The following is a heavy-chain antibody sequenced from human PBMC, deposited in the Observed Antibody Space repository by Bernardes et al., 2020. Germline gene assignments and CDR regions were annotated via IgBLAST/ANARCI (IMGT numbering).Heavy chain of an antibody. V-gene: IGHV3-53*01. D-gene: IGHD3-10*01. CDR1: GFTVSSNY. Sequence: GWSLRLSCAASGFTVSSNYMSWVRQAPGKGLEWVSVIYSGGSTYYADSVKGRFTISRDNSKNTLYLQMNSLRAEDTAVYYCARDERDYYGSGSYLNWGQGTLVTVSS. CDR3: ARDERDYYGSGSYLN. J-gene: IGHJ4*02. CDR2: IYSGGST.